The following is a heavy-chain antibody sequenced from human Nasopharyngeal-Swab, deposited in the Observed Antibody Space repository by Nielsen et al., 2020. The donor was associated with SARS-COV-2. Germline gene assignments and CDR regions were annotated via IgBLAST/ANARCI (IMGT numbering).Heavy chain of an antibody. D-gene: IGHD3-3*01. CDR3: AREGFEWLLYHLDRFHPFDY. CDR1: GFTFSSYW. CDR2: IKQDGSEK. J-gene: IGHJ4*02. Sequence: GGSLRLSCAASGFTFSSYWMSWVRQAQGKGLEWVANIKQDGSEKYYVDSVKGRFTISRDNAKNSLYLQMNSLRAEDTAVYYCAREGFEWLLYHLDRFHPFDYWGQGTLVTVSS. V-gene: IGHV3-7*03.